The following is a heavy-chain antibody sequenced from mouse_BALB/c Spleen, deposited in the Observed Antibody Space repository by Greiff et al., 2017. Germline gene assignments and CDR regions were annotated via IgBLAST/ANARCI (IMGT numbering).Heavy chain of an antibody. CDR3: AREDDYGGGDYFDY. D-gene: IGHD2-4*01. V-gene: IGHV3-6*02. CDR1: GYSITSGYY. CDR2: ISYDGSN. Sequence: EVKLQESGPGLVKPSQSLSLTCSVTGYSITSGYYWNWIRQFPGNKLEWMGYISYDGSNNYNPSLKNRISITRDTSKNQFFLKLNSVTTEDTATYYCAREDDYGGGDYFDYWGQGTTLTVSS. J-gene: IGHJ2*01.